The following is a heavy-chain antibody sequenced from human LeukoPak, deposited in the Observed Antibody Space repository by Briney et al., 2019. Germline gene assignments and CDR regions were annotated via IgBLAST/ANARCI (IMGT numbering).Heavy chain of an antibody. CDR1: GFTFSSYA. CDR3: ARAGTRAAAGLDY. V-gene: IGHV3-64*01. Sequence: GGSLRLSCAASGFTFSSYAMHWVRQAPGKGLEYVSAISSNGGSTYYANSVKGRFTISRDNSKNTLYLQMGSLRAADMAVYYCARAGTRAAAGLDYWGQGTLVTVSS. J-gene: IGHJ4*02. CDR2: ISSNGGST. D-gene: IGHD6-13*01.